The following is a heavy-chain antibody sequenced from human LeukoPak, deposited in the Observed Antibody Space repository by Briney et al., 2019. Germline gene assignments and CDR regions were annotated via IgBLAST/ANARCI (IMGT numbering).Heavy chain of an antibody. J-gene: IGHJ1*01. V-gene: IGHV3-23*01. CDR3: AKNRGDHDPEYFQN. CDR2: IGAGGSNT. D-gene: IGHD2-21*02. Sequence: GGSLRLSCAASGFTFSNHAMSWVRQAPGKGLEWVSRIGAGGSNTYHADSVKGRFTISRDNSKNTLFLQMDSLRAEDTAVYYCAKNRGDHDPEYFQNWGQGTLVTVSS. CDR1: GFTFSNHA.